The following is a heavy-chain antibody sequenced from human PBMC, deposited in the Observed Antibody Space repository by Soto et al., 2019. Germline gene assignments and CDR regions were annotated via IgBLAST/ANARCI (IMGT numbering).Heavy chain of an antibody. CDR3: AREDDYLNWFDP. J-gene: IGHJ5*02. D-gene: IGHD4-17*01. CDR1: GFTFSSYS. CDR2: ISSSSSTI. Sequence: EVQLVESGGGLVQPGGSLRLSCAASGFTFSSYSMNWVRQAPGKGLEWVSYISSSSSTIYYADSVKGRFTISRYNAKNSLYLQMNSLRAEDTAVYYCAREDDYLNWFDPWGEGTLVTVSS. V-gene: IGHV3-48*01.